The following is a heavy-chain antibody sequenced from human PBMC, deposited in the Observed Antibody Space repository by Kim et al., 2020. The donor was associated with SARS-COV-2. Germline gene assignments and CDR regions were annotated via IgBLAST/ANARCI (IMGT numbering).Heavy chain of an antibody. D-gene: IGHD3-10*01. J-gene: IGHJ6*02. V-gene: IGHV3-53*01. Sequence: GGSLRLSCAASGFTVSSNYMSWVRQAPGKGLEWVSVIYSGGSTYYADSVKGRFTISRDNSKNTLYLQMNSLRAEDTAVYYCARGIWFGELQYYYYYGMDVWGQGTTVTVSS. CDR1: GFTVSSNY. CDR3: ARGIWFGELQYYYYYGMDV. CDR2: IYSGGST.